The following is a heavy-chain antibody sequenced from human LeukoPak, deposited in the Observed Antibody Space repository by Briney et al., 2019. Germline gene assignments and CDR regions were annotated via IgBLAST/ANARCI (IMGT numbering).Heavy chain of an antibody. Sequence: SETLSLTCTVSGGSISSYYWSWIRQPPGKGLEWIGYIYYSGSTNYSPSLKSRVTISVDTSKNQFSLKLSSVTAADTAVYYCARDDESRYGMDVWGKGTTVTVSS. CDR1: GGSISSYY. J-gene: IGHJ6*04. CDR3: ARDDESRYGMDV. CDR2: IYYSGST. V-gene: IGHV4-59*01.